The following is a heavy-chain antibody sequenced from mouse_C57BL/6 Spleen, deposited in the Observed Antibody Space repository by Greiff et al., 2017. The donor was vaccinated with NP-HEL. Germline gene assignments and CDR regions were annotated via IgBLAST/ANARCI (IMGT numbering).Heavy chain of an antibody. CDR2: IHPSDSDT. D-gene: IGHD3-3*01. J-gene: IGHJ4*01. CDR1: GYTFTSYW. CDR3: AIRDPYYYAMDY. Sequence: VQLHQPGAELVKPGASVKVSCKASGYTFTSYWMHWVKQRPGQGLEWIGRIHPSDSDTNYNQKFKGKATLTVDKSSSTAYMQLSSLTSEDSAVYYCAIRDPYYYAMDYWGQGTSVTVSS. V-gene: IGHV1-74*01.